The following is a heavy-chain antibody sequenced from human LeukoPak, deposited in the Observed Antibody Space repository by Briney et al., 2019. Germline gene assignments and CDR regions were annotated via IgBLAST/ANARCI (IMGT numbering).Heavy chain of an antibody. CDR1: GGSISSGGYS. V-gene: IGHV4-30-2*01. J-gene: IGHJ5*02. Sequence: SDTLSLTCAVSGGSISSGGYSWSWIRQPPGKSLEWIGYIYHSGSTYYTPSLKSRVTISVDRSKNQFSLKLSSVTAADTAVYYCASRLDYSGSNWFDAWGQGTLVTVSS. CDR2: IYHSGST. CDR3: ASRLDYSGSNWFDA. D-gene: IGHD3-10*01.